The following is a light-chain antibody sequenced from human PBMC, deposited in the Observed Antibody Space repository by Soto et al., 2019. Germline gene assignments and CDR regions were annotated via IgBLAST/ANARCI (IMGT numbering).Light chain of an antibody. CDR2: GAS. CDR3: QQYGSSPLT. V-gene: IGKV3-20*01. J-gene: IGKJ4*01. Sequence: EIVLTQSPGTLSLSQGERATLSCRASQTVSSNFLAWFQQKPGQAPRFVIYGASTRATGIPDRFSVSGSGTDFTLTISILEPEDFAVYYCQQYGSSPLTFGGGTKVEIK. CDR1: QTVSSNF.